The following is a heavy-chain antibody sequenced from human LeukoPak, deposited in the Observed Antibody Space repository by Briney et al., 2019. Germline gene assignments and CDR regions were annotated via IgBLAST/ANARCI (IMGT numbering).Heavy chain of an antibody. CDR3: ARRSDDYVWGDGLDV. D-gene: IGHD3-16*01. J-gene: IGHJ6*02. CDR1: GGSISSTSHY. V-gene: IGHV4-31*02. Sequence: PSETLSLTWTVSGGSISSTSHYWSWIRQHPGKGLEWIGYIYYSGRTYYNPSLKSRVTISVDTSKNQFSLKLSSVTAADTAVYYCARRSDDYVWGDGLDVWGQGTTVTVSS. CDR2: IYYSGRT.